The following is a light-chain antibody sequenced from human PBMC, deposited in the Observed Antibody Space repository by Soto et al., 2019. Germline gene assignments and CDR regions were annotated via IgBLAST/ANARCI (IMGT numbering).Light chain of an antibody. J-gene: IGLJ3*02. CDR1: SSDVAAYSY. CDR3: SSYTSSSTVV. Sequence: QSALTQPASVSGSPGQSITISCTGTSSDVAAYSYVSWYQQHPGKVPKLLIYEVSNRPSGISYRFSGSKSDNTASLTISGLQAEDEADYYCSSYTSSSTVVFGGGT. V-gene: IGLV2-14*01. CDR2: EVS.